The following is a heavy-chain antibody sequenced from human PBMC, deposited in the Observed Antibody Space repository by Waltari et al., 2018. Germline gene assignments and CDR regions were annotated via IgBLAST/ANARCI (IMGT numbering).Heavy chain of an antibody. CDR1: GGSFSGYY. J-gene: IGHJ4*02. Sequence: QVQLQQWGAGLLKPSETLSLTCAVYGGSFSGYYWSWIRQPPGKGLEWIGEINHSGSTSYNPALKSRVTISVDTSKSQFSLKLSAVTAADTAVDYCARGRYTRLGYWGQGTLVTVSS. V-gene: IGHV4-34*01. D-gene: IGHD1-20*01. CDR2: INHSGST. CDR3: ARGRYTRLGY.